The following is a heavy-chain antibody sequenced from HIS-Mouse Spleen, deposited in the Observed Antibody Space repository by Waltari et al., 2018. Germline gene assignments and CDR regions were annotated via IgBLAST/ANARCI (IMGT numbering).Heavy chain of an antibody. J-gene: IGHJ4*02. CDR3: ARSGFVAAAGTIDY. CDR1: GDSVFSNSAA. Sequence: QVQLQQSGPGLVKPSQTLSLTCAISGDSVFSNSAAWNWTRQSPSRGLEWLGRTCYRSKWYNDYALSVKSRITINPDTSKNQFSLQLNSVTPEDTAVYYCARSGFVAAAGTIDYWGQGTLVTVSS. D-gene: IGHD6-13*01. V-gene: IGHV6-1*01. CDR2: TCYRSKWYN.